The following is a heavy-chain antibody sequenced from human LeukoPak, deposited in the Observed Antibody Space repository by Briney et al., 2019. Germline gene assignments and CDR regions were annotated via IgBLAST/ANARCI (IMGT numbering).Heavy chain of an antibody. CDR1: GFTFSSYG. D-gene: IGHD2-21*02. CDR2: ISYDGSNK. J-gene: IGHJ4*02. Sequence: GGSLRLSCAASGFTFSSYGMHWVRQAPGKGLEWVAVISYDGSNKYYADSVKGRFTISRDNSKNTLYLQMNSLRAEDTAVYYCARAMVVTAYFDYWGQGTLVTVSS. V-gene: IGHV3-30*03. CDR3: ARAMVVTAYFDY.